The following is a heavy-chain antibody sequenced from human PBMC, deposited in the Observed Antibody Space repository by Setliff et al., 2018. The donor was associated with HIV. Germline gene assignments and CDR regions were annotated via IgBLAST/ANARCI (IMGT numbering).Heavy chain of an antibody. J-gene: IGHJ4*02. CDR2: IYYSGST. CDR1: GGSIFSHY. V-gene: IGHV4-59*11. Sequence: SETLSLTCTVSGGSIFSHYWSWIRQPPGKGLEWIGYIYYSGSTNYNPSPKSRVTISVDTSKNQFSLRLSSVTAADTAVYYCASTGGYSYGFSDSWGQGALVTVSS. CDR3: ASTGGYSYGFSDS. D-gene: IGHD5-18*01.